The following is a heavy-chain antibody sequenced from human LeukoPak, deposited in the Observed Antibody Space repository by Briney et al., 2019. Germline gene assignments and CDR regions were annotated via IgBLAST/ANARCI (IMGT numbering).Heavy chain of an antibody. CDR3: AKAHSISWPYAFDS. V-gene: IGHV3-23*01. CDR1: GFTFSSYA. Sequence: GGSLRLSCAASGFTFSSYAMSWVRQAPGQGLEWVSVISGSGITTYSADSVQGRFTISRDNSKNTVYLQMDNLRAEDSAMYYCAKAHSISWPYAFDSWGQGTLVTVSS. CDR2: ISGSGITT. J-gene: IGHJ4*02. D-gene: IGHD6-13*01.